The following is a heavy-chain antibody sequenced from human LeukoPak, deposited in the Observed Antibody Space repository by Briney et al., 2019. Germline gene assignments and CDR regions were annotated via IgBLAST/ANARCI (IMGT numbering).Heavy chain of an antibody. CDR1: GYTLTELS. CDR2: FDPEDGET. CDR3: ATVRTLPAASYYFDY. D-gene: IGHD2-2*01. V-gene: IGHV1-24*01. Sequence: ASVKVSCKVSGYTLTELSMHWVRQAPGKGLEWMGGFDPEDGETIYAQKFQGRVTMTEDTSTDTAYMELSSLRSEDTGVYYCATVRTLPAASYYFDYWGQGTLVTVSS. J-gene: IGHJ4*02.